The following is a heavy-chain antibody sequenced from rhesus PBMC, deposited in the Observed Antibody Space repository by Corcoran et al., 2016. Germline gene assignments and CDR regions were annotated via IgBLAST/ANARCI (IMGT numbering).Heavy chain of an antibody. CDR2: VYGSVGST. D-gene: IGHD3-28*01. J-gene: IGHJ4*01. CDR1: GGSLRDSYR. CDR3: ARNGDSGYYTDYCDY. Sequence: QVQLQESGPGVVKPSETLSLTCAVSGGSLRDSYRWSWIRQPPGKGLEWIGYVYGSVGSTDYNPSLKSRVTISTDTSKNQFSLKLSSVTAADTAVYYCARNGDSGYYTDYCDYWGQGVLVTVSS. V-gene: IGHV4S10*01.